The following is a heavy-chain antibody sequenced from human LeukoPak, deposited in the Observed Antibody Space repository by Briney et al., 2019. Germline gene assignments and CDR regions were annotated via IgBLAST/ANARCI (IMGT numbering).Heavy chain of an antibody. V-gene: IGHV4-59*08. D-gene: IGHD2-15*01. CDR1: GGSISSYY. CDR3: ARVHCSGGSCLLDYGMDV. J-gene: IGHJ6*02. CDR2: IYYSGST. Sequence: PSETLSLTCTVSGGSISSYYWSWIRQPPGKGLEWIGYIYYSGSTNYNPSLKSRVTISVDTSKNQFSLKLSSVTAADTAVYYCARVHCSGGSCLLDYGMDVWGQGTTVTVSS.